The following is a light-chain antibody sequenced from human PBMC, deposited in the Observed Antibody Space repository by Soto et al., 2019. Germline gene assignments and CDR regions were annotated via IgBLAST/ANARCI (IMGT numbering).Light chain of an antibody. CDR3: QQYNDWPPA. J-gene: IGKJ4*01. Sequence: ETVMTQSPTTLSLSPLERVTLFCRASQSVNTKLVWYQQKPGQAPRFLIYGASTRATGIPARFRGSGSGTEFTLTIDSLQSEDFAVYHCQQYNDWPPAFGGGTKVDIK. CDR1: QSVNTK. CDR2: GAS. V-gene: IGKV3-15*01.